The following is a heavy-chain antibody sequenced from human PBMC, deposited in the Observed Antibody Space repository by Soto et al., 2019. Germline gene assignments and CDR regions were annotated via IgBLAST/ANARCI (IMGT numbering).Heavy chain of an antibody. CDR1: GFTFSSYG. J-gene: IGHJ4*02. CDR2: IWYDGSNK. CDR3: ARDRGSSGYYFDD. Sequence: PGGSLRLSCAASGFTFSSYGMHWVRQAPGKGLEWVAVIWYDGSNKYYADTVKGRFTISRDNSKNTLYLQMNSLRAEDTAVYYCARDRGSSGYYFDDWGQGTLVSVSS. V-gene: IGHV3-33*01. D-gene: IGHD3-22*01.